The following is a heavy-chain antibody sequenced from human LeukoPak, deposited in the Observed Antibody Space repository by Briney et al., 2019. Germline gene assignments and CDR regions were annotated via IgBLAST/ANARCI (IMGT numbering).Heavy chain of an antibody. CDR2: ISSSSSYI. CDR3: ATVGTSVGYCSGGSCYRFDY. J-gene: IGHJ4*02. D-gene: IGHD2-15*01. Sequence: PGGSLRLSCAASGFTFSSYAMSWVRQAPGKGLEWVSSISSSSSYIYYADSVKGRFTISRDNAKNSLYLQMNSLRAEDTAVYYCATVGTSVGYCSGGSCYRFDYWGQGTLVTVSS. CDR1: GFTFSSYA. V-gene: IGHV3-21*01.